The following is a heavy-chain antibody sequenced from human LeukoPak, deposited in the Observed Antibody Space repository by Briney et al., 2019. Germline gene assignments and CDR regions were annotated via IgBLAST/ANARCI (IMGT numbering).Heavy chain of an antibody. J-gene: IGHJ2*01. CDR2: VDPEDGET. Sequence: ASVKVSCKVSGYTLTELSMHWVRQAPGKGLEWMGRVDPEDGETIYAEKFQGRVTITADTSTDTAYMELSSLRSEDTAVYYCATDGGNPSEYYWYFDLWGRGTLVTVSS. CDR1: GYTLTELS. CDR3: ATDGGNPSEYYWYFDL. V-gene: IGHV1-24*01. D-gene: IGHD4-23*01.